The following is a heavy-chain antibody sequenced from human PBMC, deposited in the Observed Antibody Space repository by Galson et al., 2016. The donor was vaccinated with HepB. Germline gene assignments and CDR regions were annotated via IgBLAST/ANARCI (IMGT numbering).Heavy chain of an antibody. J-gene: IGHJ4*02. CDR1: GFPFSIYA. V-gene: IGHV3-23*01. D-gene: IGHD3-22*01. Sequence: SLRLSCAASGFPFSIYAMNWFRQAPGKGLEWVSTIATAINAENTHYADSVNGRFTISRDDSNSILYVQMSSLRAEETAVYYCAKDYDSSGHYEGDWGQGTLVIVSS. CDR2: IATAINAENT. CDR3: AKDYDSSGHYEGD.